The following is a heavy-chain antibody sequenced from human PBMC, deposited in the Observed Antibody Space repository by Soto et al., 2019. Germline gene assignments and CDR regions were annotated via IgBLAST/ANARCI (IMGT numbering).Heavy chain of an antibody. V-gene: IGHV3-23*01. CDR1: GFTFSSYA. Sequence: EVQLLESGGGLVQPGESLRLSCAASGFTFSSYAMSWVRQAPGKGLEWVSVISGSDDSTYYADSVKGRFTISRDNSKNTLYLQMNSLRAEDTAVSYCAKRRSSSTFDYWGQGTLVTVSS. D-gene: IGHD6-6*01. CDR3: AKRRSSSTFDY. J-gene: IGHJ4*02. CDR2: ISGSDDST.